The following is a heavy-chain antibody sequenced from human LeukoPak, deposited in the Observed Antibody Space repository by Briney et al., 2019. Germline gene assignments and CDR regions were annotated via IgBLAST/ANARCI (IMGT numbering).Heavy chain of an antibody. CDR2: TNDSGRT. D-gene: IGHD1-14*01. CDR1: DESLNGYY. Sequence: SETLSLTCAVYDESLNGYYWSWIRQPPGKGLEWIGETNDSGRTTYNPSLESRATISAERSKNQFSLKLTSVTAADTAVYYCASGSWSRRFAPWGQGTLVTVSS. CDR3: ASGSWSRRFAP. J-gene: IGHJ5*02. V-gene: IGHV4-34*01.